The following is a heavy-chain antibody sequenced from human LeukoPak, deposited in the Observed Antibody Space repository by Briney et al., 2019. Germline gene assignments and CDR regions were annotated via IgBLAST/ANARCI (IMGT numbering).Heavy chain of an antibody. CDR1: GFTFSSYG. CDR2: ISGSGGST. J-gene: IGHJ4*02. CDR3: ARVKYYGSGSYFWRPYYFDY. V-gene: IGHV3-23*01. D-gene: IGHD3-10*01. Sequence: GGSLRLSCAASGFTFSSYGMSWVRQAPGKGLEWVSAISGSGGSTYYADSVKGRFTISRDNSKNTLYLQMNSLRAEDTAVYYCARVKYYGSGSYFWRPYYFDYWGQGTLVTVSS.